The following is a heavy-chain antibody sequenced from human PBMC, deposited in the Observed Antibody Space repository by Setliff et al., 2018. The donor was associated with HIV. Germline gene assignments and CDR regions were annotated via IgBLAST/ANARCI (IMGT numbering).Heavy chain of an antibody. Sequence: SETLSLTCAVYGGSFSGYYWTWIRQPPGKGLEWIGEINHSGSTNYNPSLKSRVSMSVDTSKNQFSLRLSSVTAADTAVVYCARASTGYSSIWYRNGLTYYNYMDVWGRGTKVTVSS. CDR1: GGSFSGYY. D-gene: IGHD6-13*01. CDR3: ARASTGYSSIWYRNGLTYYNYMDV. CDR2: INHSGST. J-gene: IGHJ6*03. V-gene: IGHV4-34*01.